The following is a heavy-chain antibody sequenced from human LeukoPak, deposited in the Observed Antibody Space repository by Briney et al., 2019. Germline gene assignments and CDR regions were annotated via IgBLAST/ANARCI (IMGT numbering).Heavy chain of an antibody. V-gene: IGHV2-70*04. CDR3: ARGGGATAVDY. Sequence: SGPALVKPTQTLTLTCTITGFSISTSGMRVSWIRQPPGKALEWLARIDWDDDKFYSKSLKPRLTISKDTSKNQVVLTMTNMDPVDTATYYCARGGGATAVDYWGQGTLVTVSS. CDR2: IDWDDDK. CDR1: GFSISTSGMR. J-gene: IGHJ4*02. D-gene: IGHD1-26*01.